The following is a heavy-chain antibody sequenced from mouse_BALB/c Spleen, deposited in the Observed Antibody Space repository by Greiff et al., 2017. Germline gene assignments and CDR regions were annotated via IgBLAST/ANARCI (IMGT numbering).Heavy chain of an antibody. CDR1: GFTFSSYA. D-gene: IGHD2-14*01. CDR3: ARGDYRYGFDY. J-gene: IGHJ2*01. Sequence: EVKLVESGGGLVKPGGSLKLSCAASGFTFSSYAMSWVRQTPEKRLEWVASISSGGSTYYPDSVKGRFTISRDNARNILYLQMSSLRSEDTAMYYCARGDYRYGFDYWGQGTTLTVSS. V-gene: IGHV5-6-5*01. CDR2: ISSGGST.